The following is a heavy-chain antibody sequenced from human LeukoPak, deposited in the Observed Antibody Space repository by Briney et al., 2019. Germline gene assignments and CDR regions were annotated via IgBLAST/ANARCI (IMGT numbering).Heavy chain of an antibody. V-gene: IGHV1-69*13. D-gene: IGHD5-12*01. CDR1: GGTFISYA. CDR3: ARDSVPAVVYGYDPTFDY. CDR2: IIPIFGTA. Sequence: GASVKVSCKASGGTFISYAISWVRQAPGRGLEWMGGIIPIFGTANYAQKFQGRVTITADESTSTAYMELSSLRSEDTAVYYCARDSVPAVVYGYDPTFDYWGQGTLVTVSS. J-gene: IGHJ4*02.